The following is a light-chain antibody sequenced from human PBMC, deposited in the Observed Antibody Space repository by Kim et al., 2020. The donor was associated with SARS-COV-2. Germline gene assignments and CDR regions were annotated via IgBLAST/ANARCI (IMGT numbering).Light chain of an antibody. CDR1: RLGEKY. CDR2: QDN. J-gene: IGLJ2*01. CDR3: QAWDRSTVV. Sequence: VSPGQTASITCSGNRLGEKYACWYQQKPGQSPILVMFQDNERPSGIPERFSGSNSGNTATLTISGAQAVDEADYYCQAWDRSTVVFGGGTQLTVL. V-gene: IGLV3-1*01.